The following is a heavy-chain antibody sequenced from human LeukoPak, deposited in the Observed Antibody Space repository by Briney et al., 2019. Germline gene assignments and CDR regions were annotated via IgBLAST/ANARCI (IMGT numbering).Heavy chain of an antibody. J-gene: IGHJ4*02. V-gene: IGHV5-51*01. CDR2: LYPGDSDT. CDR1: GYSFTSYW. D-gene: IGHD2-2*02. Sequence: GESLKISCKGSGYSFTSYWIGWVRQRPGKGLEWMGILYPGDSDTRYSPSLQGQVTISADKSISTAYLQWGSLKASDTAMYYCARRLGYCSSTSCYTTFDYWGQGTLVTVSS. CDR3: ARRLGYCSSTSCYTTFDY.